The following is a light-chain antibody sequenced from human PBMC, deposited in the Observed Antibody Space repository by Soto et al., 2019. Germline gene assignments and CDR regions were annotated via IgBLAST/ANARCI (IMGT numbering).Light chain of an antibody. CDR1: SCNMGADYD. J-gene: IGLJ2*01. CDR3: QSYDSSLSGVV. Sequence: QSVLTQPPSVSGSPGQTVTISCTGTSCNMGADYDVHWYQQLPGTAPKLMIYGNSNRPSGVPDRFSGSKSGTSASLAITGLQAEDEADYYCQSYDSSLSGVVFGGGTKLTVL. CDR2: GNS. V-gene: IGLV1-40*01.